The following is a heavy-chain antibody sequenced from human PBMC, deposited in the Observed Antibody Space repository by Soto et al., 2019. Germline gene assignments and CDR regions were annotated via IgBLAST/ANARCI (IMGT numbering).Heavy chain of an antibody. CDR2: IYYSGST. Sequence: SESLSLSCALCCGCISISVYYWGWIRQPPGKGLEWIGSIYYSGSTYYNPSLKSRVTISVDTSKNQFSLKLSSVTAADTAVYYCARDGTVRCSGWYCWFDPWGQGTLVTV. D-gene: IGHD6-19*01. V-gene: IGHV4-39*02. CDR1: CGCISISVYY. J-gene: IGHJ5*02. CDR3: ARDGTVRCSGWYCWFDP.